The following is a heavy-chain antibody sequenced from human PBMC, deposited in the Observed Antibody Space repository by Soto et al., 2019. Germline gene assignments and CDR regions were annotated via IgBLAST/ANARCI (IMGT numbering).Heavy chain of an antibody. V-gene: IGHV3-7*04. Sequence: EVQLVESGGGLVQPGGSLRLSCADSGFSSSPFWMTWVRQAPGKGLEWVALIKQDGSEELYVDSVKGRFTISRDNAKNSVYIQMDSLRVEDTAVYYCTGGSGWLQTDWGQGPLVTVSS. CDR1: GFSSSPFW. CDR2: IKQDGSEE. D-gene: IGHD6-19*01. CDR3: TGGSGWLQTD. J-gene: IGHJ4*02.